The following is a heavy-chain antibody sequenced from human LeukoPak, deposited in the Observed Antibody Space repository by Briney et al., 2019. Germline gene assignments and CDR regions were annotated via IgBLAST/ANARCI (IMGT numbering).Heavy chain of an antibody. Sequence: GGSLRLSCAASGFTFSNYNMNWVRQAPGKGLEWVSSIRSSTTYVYYADSVKGRFTTSRDNAKNSVFLQMSSLRPEDTAVYYCAKGEYHQDGIGENRFDNWGQGALVTVSS. D-gene: IGHD5-24*01. CDR2: IRSSTTYV. J-gene: IGHJ4*02. V-gene: IGHV3-21*06. CDR3: AKGEYHQDGIGENRFDN. CDR1: GFTFSNYN.